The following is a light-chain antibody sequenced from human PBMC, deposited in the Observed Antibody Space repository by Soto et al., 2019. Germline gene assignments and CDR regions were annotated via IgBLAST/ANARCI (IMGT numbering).Light chain of an antibody. CDR3: SSYTNSNTWV. CDR1: SSDVGGYDY. V-gene: IGLV2-14*01. CDR2: EVR. Sequence: QSALTQPASVSGSPGQSITISCTGTSSDVGGYDYVSWYQQHPGKAPKLMIYEVRNRPSGVSNRFCGSKSGNTASLTISGLQAEDEADYYCSSYTNSNTWVFGGGTKLTVL. J-gene: IGLJ3*02.